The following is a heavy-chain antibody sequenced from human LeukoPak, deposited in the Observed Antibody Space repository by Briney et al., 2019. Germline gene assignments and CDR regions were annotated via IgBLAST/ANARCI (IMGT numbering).Heavy chain of an antibody. CDR1: GGSFSGYY. Sequence: SETLSLTCAVYGGSFSGYYWSWIRQPAGKGLEWIGRIYTSGSTNYNPSLKSRVTMSVDTSKNQFSLKLSSVTAADTAVYYCARLPKYDSSGYYSADNWYFDLWGRGTLVTVSS. CDR3: ARLPKYDSSGYYSADNWYFDL. V-gene: IGHV4-59*10. CDR2: IYTSGST. D-gene: IGHD3-22*01. J-gene: IGHJ2*01.